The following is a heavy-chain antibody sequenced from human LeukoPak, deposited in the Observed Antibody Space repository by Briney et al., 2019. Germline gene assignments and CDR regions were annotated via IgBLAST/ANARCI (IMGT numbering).Heavy chain of an antibody. CDR2: IHYSGST. D-gene: IGHD6-13*01. V-gene: IGHV4-59*01. CDR3: AREEGVEAAGHFDY. J-gene: IGHJ4*02. CDR1: GGSISSYY. Sequence: SETLSLTCSVSGGSISSYYWSWIRQPPGKGLEWIGYIHYSGSTNYNPSLKSRVTISVDTSKNQFSLKLRSVTAADTAVYYCAREEGVEAAGHFDYWGQGTLVTVSS.